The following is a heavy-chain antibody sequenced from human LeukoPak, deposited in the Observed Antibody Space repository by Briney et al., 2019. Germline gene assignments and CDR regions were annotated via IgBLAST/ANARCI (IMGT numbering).Heavy chain of an antibody. CDR1: DFIFSSYW. V-gene: IGHV3-7*01. CDR2: IKQDGGET. J-gene: IGHJ4*02. CDR3: AGGVWPRSNY. Sequence: QAGGSLRLSCVASDFIFSSYWMTWVRQAPGKGLEWVANIKQDGGETYYVGSVKGRFTISRDNAQNSLYLQMNSLRAEDTAIYYCAGGVWPRSNYWGQGILVTVSS. D-gene: IGHD6-13*01.